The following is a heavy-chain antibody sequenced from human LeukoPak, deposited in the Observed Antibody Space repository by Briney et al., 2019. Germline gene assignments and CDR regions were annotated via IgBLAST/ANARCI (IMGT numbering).Heavy chain of an antibody. J-gene: IGHJ5*02. CDR3: ARASSTSSWVWFDP. Sequence: PSETLSLTCSVSGGSIRSYYWSWIRQPAGKGLEWIGHIYSSGSTHYNPSLKSRVSMSVDTSKNQFSLKLSSVTAADTAVYYCARASSTSSWVWFDPWGQGTLVTVSS. V-gene: IGHV4-4*07. CDR1: GGSIRSYY. D-gene: IGHD2-2*01. CDR2: IYSSGST.